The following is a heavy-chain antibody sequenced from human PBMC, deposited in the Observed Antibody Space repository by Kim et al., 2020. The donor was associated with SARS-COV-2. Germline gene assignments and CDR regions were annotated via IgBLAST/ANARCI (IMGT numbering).Heavy chain of an antibody. V-gene: IGHV3-23*01. J-gene: IGHJ4*02. CDR1: GFTFTNYA. CDR2: ISGAGGTI. D-gene: IGHD6-13*01. CDR3: AKVTTQRYASSWSY. Sequence: GGSLRLSCAASGFTFTNYAMTWVRQAPGKGLDWVSTISGAGGTIYYADSVKGRFIIPRDNSKNTLYLQMNSLRAEDTAFYYCAKVTTQRYASSWSYWGQGTLVTVSS.